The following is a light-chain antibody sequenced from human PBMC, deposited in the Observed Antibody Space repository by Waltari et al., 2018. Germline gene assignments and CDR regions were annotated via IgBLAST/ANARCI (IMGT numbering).Light chain of an antibody. CDR1: QNILYSSSNMNY. CDR3: QQYYTTFPT. CDR2: WAS. J-gene: IGKJ3*01. V-gene: IGKV4-1*01. Sequence: DIVMTQSPDSLTVSLGERATINCKSSQNILYSSSNMNYLAWYQQKPGQPPKLLIYWASTREAGVPDRFSGSGSGTDFTLTISSLQAEDVAVYYCQQYYTTFPTVGPGTKVDIK.